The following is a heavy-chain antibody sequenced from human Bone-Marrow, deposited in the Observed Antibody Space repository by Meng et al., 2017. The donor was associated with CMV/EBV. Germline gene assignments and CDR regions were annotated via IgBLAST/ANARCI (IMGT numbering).Heavy chain of an antibody. D-gene: IGHD1-26*01. Sequence: QVQLVQSGAEVKRPGSSVKVSCRASGDTFSTYTINWVRQAPGQGLEWMGGIIPILSVTNHGRKLQGRVTFTADKSTSTAYMELASLRSEDTAVYYCVVGPTFDYWGQGTLVTVSS. CDR3: VVGPTFDY. J-gene: IGHJ4*02. CDR2: IIPILSVT. V-gene: IGHV1-69*02. CDR1: GDTFSTYT.